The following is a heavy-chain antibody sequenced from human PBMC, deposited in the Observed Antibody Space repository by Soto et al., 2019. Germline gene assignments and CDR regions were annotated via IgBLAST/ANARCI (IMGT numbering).Heavy chain of an antibody. Sequence: EVQLLESGGGLVQPGGSLRLSCAASGFTFSSYAMSWVRQAPGKGLEWVLAISGSGGSTYYADSVKGRFTISRDNSKNTLYLQMNSLRAEDTAVYYCAKGFLAAAGTYYYYGMDVWGQGTTVTVSS. CDR1: GFTFSSYA. V-gene: IGHV3-23*01. CDR3: AKGFLAAAGTYYYYGMDV. J-gene: IGHJ6*02. CDR2: ISGSGGST. D-gene: IGHD6-13*01.